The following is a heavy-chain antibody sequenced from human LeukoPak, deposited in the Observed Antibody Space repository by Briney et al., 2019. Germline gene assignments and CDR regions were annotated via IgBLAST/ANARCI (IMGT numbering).Heavy chain of an antibody. CDR1: GFTFSSNA. CDR2: ISGNGGST. J-gene: IGHJ4*02. Sequence: PGGSLRLSCAASGFTFSSNAMSWVRQAPGKGLEWLSAISGNGGSTYYADSVMGRFTISRDNSKNTLYLQMNSLRAEDTAVYYCAKRSSGYSFGYWGQGTLVTVSS. CDR3: AKRSSGYSFGY. V-gene: IGHV3-23*01. D-gene: IGHD3-22*01.